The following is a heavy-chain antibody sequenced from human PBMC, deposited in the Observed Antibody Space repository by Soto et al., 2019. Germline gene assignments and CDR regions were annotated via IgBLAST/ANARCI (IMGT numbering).Heavy chain of an antibody. D-gene: IGHD2-15*01. J-gene: IGHJ5*01. Sequence: GGSLRLSCAASGFTFSSYAMHWVRQAPGKGLEWVAVISYDGSNKYYADSVKGRFTISRDNDKNSLYLQMNNLRAEDTATYYCTRAHEVAWFDSWGLGTLVTVSS. CDR3: TRAHEVAWFDS. CDR1: GFTFSSYA. V-gene: IGHV3-30-3*01. CDR2: ISYDGSNK.